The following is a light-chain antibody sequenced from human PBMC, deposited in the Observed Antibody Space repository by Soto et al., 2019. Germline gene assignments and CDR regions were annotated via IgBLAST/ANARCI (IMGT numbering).Light chain of an antibody. CDR2: SIN. Sequence: QSALTQPASVSGSPGQSITISCTGTSSDVGGYHYVSWYQQHPGKAPKLMIYSINNRPSGVSNRFSASKSGNTASLTISGLQAEDEADYYCSSYTSSNTVVFGGGTKLTVL. V-gene: IGLV2-14*03. CDR1: SSDVGGYHY. CDR3: SSYTSSNTVV. J-gene: IGLJ2*01.